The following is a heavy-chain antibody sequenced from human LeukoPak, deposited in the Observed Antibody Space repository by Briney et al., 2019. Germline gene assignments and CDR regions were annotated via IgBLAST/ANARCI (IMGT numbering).Heavy chain of an antibody. V-gene: IGHV4-39*07. CDR1: GGSISSSSYY. J-gene: IGHJ4*02. D-gene: IGHD4-23*01. CDR2: IYYSGST. Sequence: SETLSLTCTVFGGSISSSSYYWGWIRQPPGKGLEWIGSIYYSGSTYYNPSLKSRVTISVDTSKNQFSLKLSSVTAADTAVYYCASTTVVTLSVGYWGQGTLVTVSS. CDR3: ASTTVVTLSVGY.